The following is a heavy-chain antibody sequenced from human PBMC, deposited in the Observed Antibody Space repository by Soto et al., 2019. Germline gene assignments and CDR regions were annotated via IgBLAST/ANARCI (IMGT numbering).Heavy chain of an antibody. CDR1: GFSLTSRPVG. J-gene: IGHJ4*02. D-gene: IGHD2-21*02. V-gene: IGHV2-5*02. CDR2: IYWDDNK. Sequence: QITLKESGPTRVKPTQTLMLTCSFSGFSLTSRPVGVAWIRQPPGKALEWLAVIYWDDNKRYSPSLKSRLTIAKDTSKNQVVLTMAYMDPVDTATYFCAHRGDINGDWDQGYLDNWVQEILVTVST. CDR3: AHRGDINGDWDQGYLDN.